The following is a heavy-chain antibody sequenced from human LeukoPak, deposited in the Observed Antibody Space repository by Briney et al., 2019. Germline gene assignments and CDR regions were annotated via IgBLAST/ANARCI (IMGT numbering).Heavy chain of an antibody. CDR1: GYTFTGYY. CDR3: ARDYSTYCSSTSCQTAHDT. CDR2: INPNSGGT. J-gene: IGHJ3*02. V-gene: IGHV1-2*02. D-gene: IGHD2-2*01. Sequence: ASVKVSCKASGYTFTGYYMHWVRQAPGQGLEWMGWINPNSGGTNYAQKFQGRVTMTRDTSISTAYMELSRLRSDDTAVYYCARDYSTYCSSTSCQTAHDTWGQGTMVTVSS.